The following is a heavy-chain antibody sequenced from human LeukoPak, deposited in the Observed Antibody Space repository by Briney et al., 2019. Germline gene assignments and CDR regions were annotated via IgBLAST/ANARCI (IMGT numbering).Heavy chain of an antibody. J-gene: IGHJ4*02. CDR2: ISSSGSTI. CDR1: GFTFSSYE. Sequence: GGSLRLSCAASGFTFSSYEMNWVRQAPGKGLEWVSYISSSGSTIYYADSVKGRFTISRDNAKNTLYLQMNSLRAEDTAVYYCARGIAVAGTDSWGQGTLVTVSS. V-gene: IGHV3-48*03. CDR3: ARGIAVAGTDS. D-gene: IGHD6-19*01.